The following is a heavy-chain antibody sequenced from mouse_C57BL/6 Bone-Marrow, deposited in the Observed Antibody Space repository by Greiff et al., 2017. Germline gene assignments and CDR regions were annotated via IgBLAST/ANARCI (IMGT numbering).Heavy chain of an antibody. J-gene: IGHJ1*03. CDR2: IYPANGNT. CDR3: ARFLDGDYEYFDV. Sequence: EVQLQQSVAELVRPGASVKLSCTASGYNFTNTYMHWVKQRPEQGLEWIGKIYPANGNTKYDAKFQGKATITADTSSNTAYLQLSSLTSEDTAIYYWARFLDGDYEYFDVWGKGTTVTVSS. CDR1: GYNFTNTY. V-gene: IGHV14-3*01. D-gene: IGHD2-13*01.